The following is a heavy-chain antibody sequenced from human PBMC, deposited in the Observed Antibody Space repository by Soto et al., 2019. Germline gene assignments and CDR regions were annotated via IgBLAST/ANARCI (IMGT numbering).Heavy chain of an antibody. D-gene: IGHD5-12*01. CDR3: ARAKNGYNGFDY. V-gene: IGHV1-18*01. CDR1: GYTFTSYG. J-gene: IGHJ4*02. CDR2: ISAYNGNT. Sequence: ATSVEVSCKASGYTFTSYGISWVRQAPGQGLEWMGWISAYNGNTNYAQKLQGRVTMTTDTSTSTAYMELRSLRSDDTAVYYCARAKNGYNGFDYWGQGTLVTLSS.